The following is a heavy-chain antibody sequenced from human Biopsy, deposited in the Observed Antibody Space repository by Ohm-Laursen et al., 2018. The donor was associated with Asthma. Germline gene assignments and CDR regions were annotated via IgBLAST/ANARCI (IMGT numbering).Heavy chain of an antibody. D-gene: IGHD5-12*01. V-gene: IGHV1-69*13. J-gene: IGHJ6*02. CDR2: LIPVLGTP. CDR3: ARGYSGSDRIVYYYSGLEV. Sequence: VASVKVSCNASGDSFSNYAISWVRQAPGQGLEWMGGLIPVLGTPDHAQMFEGRVTITADESTSTAYMELSSLSSGDTAVYYCARGYSGSDRIVYYYSGLEVWGQGTTVTVSS. CDR1: GDSFSNYA.